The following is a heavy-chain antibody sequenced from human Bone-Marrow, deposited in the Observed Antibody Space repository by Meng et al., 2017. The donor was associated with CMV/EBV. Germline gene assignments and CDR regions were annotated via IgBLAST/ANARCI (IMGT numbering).Heavy chain of an antibody. CDR2: INDDGRST. CDR3: AREHYYGSGSSLLPDY. V-gene: IGHV3-74*01. J-gene: IGHJ4*02. D-gene: IGHD3-10*01. CDR1: GCSFSSYW. Sequence: SGCSFSSYWMHWVRQAPGKGLVWVSRINDDGRSTTYAESVKGRFSTSRDNVKNTLYLQMDSLRVDDTAIYYCAREHYYGSGSSLLPDYWGQGTLATVSS.